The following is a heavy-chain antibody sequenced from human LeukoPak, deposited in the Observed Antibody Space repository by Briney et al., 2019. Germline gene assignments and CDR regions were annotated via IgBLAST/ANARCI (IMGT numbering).Heavy chain of an antibody. CDR2: IYYSGST. V-gene: IGHV4-39*07. D-gene: IGHD3-3*01. Sequence: SETLSLTCTVSGGSISSSSYYWGWIRQPPGKGLEWIGSIYYSGSTYYNPSLKSRVTISVDTSKNQFSLKLSSVTAADTAVYYCARLDYDFWSGYYGGDYWGQGTLVTVSS. CDR3: ARLDYDFWSGYYGGDY. CDR1: GGSISSSSYY. J-gene: IGHJ4*02.